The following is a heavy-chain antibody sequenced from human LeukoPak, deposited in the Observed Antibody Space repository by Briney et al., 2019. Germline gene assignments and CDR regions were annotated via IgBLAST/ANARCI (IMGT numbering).Heavy chain of an antibody. V-gene: IGHV1-18*01. J-gene: IGHJ4*02. D-gene: IGHD2-21*01. CDR2: IHAYSGDT. CDR1: GYTFASYG. Sequence: ASVKVSCKASGYTFASYGISWVRQAPGQGLEWMGWIHAYSGDTNYARKLQGRVTMTTDTSTSTAYMELRSLISDDTAVYYCARATTAYSGLTDYWGQGTLVTVSS. CDR3: ARATTAYSGLTDY.